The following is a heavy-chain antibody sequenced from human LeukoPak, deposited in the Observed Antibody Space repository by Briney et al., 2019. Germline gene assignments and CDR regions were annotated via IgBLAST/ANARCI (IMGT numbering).Heavy chain of an antibody. CDR1: GFTFSSYS. J-gene: IGHJ6*02. CDR2: ISGSGGST. V-gene: IGHV3-23*01. CDR3: AKDPMRYYYGSGSYLYGMDV. Sequence: GGSLRLSCAASGFTFSSYSMNWVRQAPGKGLEWVSAISGSGGSTYYADSVKGRFTISRDNSKNTLYLQMNSLRAEDTAVYYCAKDPMRYYYGSGSYLYGMDVWGQGTTVTVSS. D-gene: IGHD3-10*01.